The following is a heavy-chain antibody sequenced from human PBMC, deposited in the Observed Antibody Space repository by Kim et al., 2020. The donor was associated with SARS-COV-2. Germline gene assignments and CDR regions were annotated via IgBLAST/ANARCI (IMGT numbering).Heavy chain of an antibody. V-gene: IGHV3-9*01. D-gene: IGHD6-19*01. Sequence: YADSGKGRFTISRDNAKNSLYLQMNSLGAEDTALYYCAKGGSLSGWDFDYWGLGTLVTVSS. CDR3: AKGGSLSGWDFDY. J-gene: IGHJ4*02.